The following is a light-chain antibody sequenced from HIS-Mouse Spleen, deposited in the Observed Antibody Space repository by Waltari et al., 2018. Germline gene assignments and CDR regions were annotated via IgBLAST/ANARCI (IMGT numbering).Light chain of an antibody. CDR2: EVR. CDR3: SSYTSSSSWV. Sequence: QSALTQPASVSGSPGQSITISCTGTSSDVGGYNYVSWYQQHPDKAPKLMIYEVRNRPSGGSNRFSGSKSGNTASLTISGLQAEDEADYYCSSYTSSSSWVFGGGTKLTVL. V-gene: IGLV2-14*01. J-gene: IGLJ3*02. CDR1: SSDVGGYNY.